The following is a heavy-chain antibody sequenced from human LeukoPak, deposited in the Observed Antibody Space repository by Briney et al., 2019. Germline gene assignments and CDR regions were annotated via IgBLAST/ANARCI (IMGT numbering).Heavy chain of an antibody. CDR2: IKQDGSQI. V-gene: IGHV3-7*01. CDR3: ASNPYHDNNAYLNH. Sequence: GDSLPLPCAACGLPLSLYWMIWVRQPPGEAVVWVAYIKQDGSQIHYVDYVTGRFIISRDHDKNPLFPQLDSLPADGTALFFCASNPYHDNNAYLNHWGQGTLVTVSS. CDR1: GLPLSLYW. D-gene: IGHD3-16*01. J-gene: IGHJ4*02.